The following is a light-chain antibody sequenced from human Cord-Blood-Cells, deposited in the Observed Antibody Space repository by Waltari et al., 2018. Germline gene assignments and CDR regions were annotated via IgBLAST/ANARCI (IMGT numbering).Light chain of an antibody. J-gene: IGLJ2*01. CDR1: SSDVGGYNY. Sequence: QSALTPPRPVSGSPGPSVTISCPGTSSDVGGYNYVSWYQQHPGKAPKLMIYDVSKRPSGVPDRFSGSKSGNTASLTISGLQAEDEAVYDCCSYAGSYTLVFGGGTKLTVL. CDR3: CSYAGSYTLV. CDR2: DVS. V-gene: IGLV2-11*01.